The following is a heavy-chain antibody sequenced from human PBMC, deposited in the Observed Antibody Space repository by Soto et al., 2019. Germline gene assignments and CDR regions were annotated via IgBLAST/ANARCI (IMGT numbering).Heavy chain of an antibody. D-gene: IGHD6-13*01. J-gene: IGHJ4*03. Sequence: EVQLVESGGGLVQPAGSLRLSCAASGFTFSDHYMDWVRQAPGKGLAWVGRITNKANSYTTDYAAPVKGRFIISRDDSKNAVVLQMNRLKTGDTAVYYCSQVSLGSRRSSDYWGQGRQVTVSS. CDR1: GFTFSDHY. CDR3: SQVSLGSRRSSDY. V-gene: IGHV3-72*01. CDR2: ITNKANSYTT.